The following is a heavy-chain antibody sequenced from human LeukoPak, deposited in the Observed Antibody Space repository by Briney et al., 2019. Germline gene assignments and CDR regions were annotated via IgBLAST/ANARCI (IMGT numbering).Heavy chain of an antibody. V-gene: IGHV1-46*01. CDR3: ARGPRITLVRGGQWYYYMDV. CDR2: INPSGGST. D-gene: IGHD3-10*01. Sequence: RWASVKVSCKASGYTFSSNYMHWVRQAPGQGLEWMGIINPSGGSTNYAQKFQGRVTMTRDTSTSTVYMELSSLRSEDTAVYYCARGPRITLVRGGQWYYYMDVWGKGTTVTISS. CDR1: GYTFSSNY. J-gene: IGHJ6*03.